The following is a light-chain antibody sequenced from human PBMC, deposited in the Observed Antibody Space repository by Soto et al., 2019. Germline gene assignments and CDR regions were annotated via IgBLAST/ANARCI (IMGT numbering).Light chain of an antibody. CDR1: QSISSW. Sequence: DIQMTQSPSTLSASVGERVTITCRASQSISSWLAWYQQKPGKAPKLLIYKASSLDSGVPSRFSGSGSGTEFTLTISSLQPDDFATYYCQQYNSYSRTFGQGTKVEIK. CDR2: KAS. V-gene: IGKV1-5*03. J-gene: IGKJ1*01. CDR3: QQYNSYSRT.